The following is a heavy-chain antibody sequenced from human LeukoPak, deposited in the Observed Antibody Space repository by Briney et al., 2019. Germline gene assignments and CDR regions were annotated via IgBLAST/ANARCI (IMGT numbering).Heavy chain of an antibody. J-gene: IGHJ4*02. CDR2: MYTSGST. D-gene: IGHD6-19*01. V-gene: IGHV4-4*07. CDR1: GGSISSYY. Sequence: SETLSLTCSVSGGSISSYYWSWIRQTAGKGLEWIGRMYTSGSTNYNPSLKSRVTMSVDTSKNQFSLKLSSVTAADTAVYYCARGVGSSGWFDYWGQGTLLTVSS. CDR3: ARGVGSSGWFDY.